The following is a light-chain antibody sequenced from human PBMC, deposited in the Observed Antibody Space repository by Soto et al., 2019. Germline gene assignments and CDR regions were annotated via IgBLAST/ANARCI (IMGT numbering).Light chain of an antibody. CDR1: QSVANSY. CDR2: GAS. V-gene: IGKV3-15*01. CDR3: QQRSNWPLLT. Sequence: EIVMTQSPVTLSVSPGERATLSCRASQSVANSYLAWYQQKPGQAPRLLIFGASTRAAGIPARFSGSGSGTEFTLTISSLQSEDFAVYYCQQRSNWPLLTFGGGTKVEIK. J-gene: IGKJ4*01.